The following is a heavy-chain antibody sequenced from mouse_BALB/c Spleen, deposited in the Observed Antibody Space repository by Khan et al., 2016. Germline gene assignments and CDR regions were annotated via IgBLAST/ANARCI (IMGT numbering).Heavy chain of an antibody. CDR1: GDSITSGY. CDR3: ARMPTAWYFDV. Sequence: EVQLQESGPSLVKPSQSLSLTCSVTGDSITSGYWNWCLQFLGKSLEYMGYISYSGSTYYNPPLKSRISTTRDTAKDQYYLQLHSMSTEGTATYSCARMPTAWYFDVRGAGTTVTVSS. V-gene: IGHV3-8*02. D-gene: IGHD1-2*01. J-gene: IGHJ1*01. CDR2: ISYSGST.